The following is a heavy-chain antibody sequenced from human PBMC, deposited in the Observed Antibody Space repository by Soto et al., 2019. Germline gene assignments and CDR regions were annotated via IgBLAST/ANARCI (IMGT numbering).Heavy chain of an antibody. J-gene: IGHJ5*02. CDR2: IIPILGIA. CDR3: ARDFVLIGEADRGGGFDP. D-gene: IGHD2-21*01. CDR1: GGTFSSYT. Sequence: QVQLVQSGAEVKKPGSSVKVSCKASGGTFSSYTISWVRQAPGQGLEWMGRIIPILGIANYAQKFQGRVTITADNTTSTAYMELSSLRSEDTAVYYCARDFVLIGEADRGGGFDPWGQGTLVTVSS. V-gene: IGHV1-69*08.